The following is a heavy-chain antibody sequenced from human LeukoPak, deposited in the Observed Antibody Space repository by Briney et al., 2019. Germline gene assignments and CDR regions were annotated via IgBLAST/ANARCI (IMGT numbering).Heavy chain of an antibody. V-gene: IGHV1-2*06. CDR3: ASGGGNFGDV. D-gene: IGHD2-21*01. Sequence: ASVKVSCKASGYSFTGYYMHWVRQAPGQGLEWMGRTNPNSGGTNYAQKFQGRVTMTRDTSISTDYMELSGLRSDDTAVYYCASGGGNFGDVWGQGTMVTVSS. CDR2: TNPNSGGT. CDR1: GYSFTGYY. J-gene: IGHJ3*01.